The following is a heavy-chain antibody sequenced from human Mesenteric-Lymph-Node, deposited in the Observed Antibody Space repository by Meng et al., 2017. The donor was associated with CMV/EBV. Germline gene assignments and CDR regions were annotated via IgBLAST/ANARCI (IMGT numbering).Heavy chain of an antibody. J-gene: IGHJ4*02. CDR3: AREIKLASDY. Sequence: ASVKVSCKASGYTFTDYYMHWVRQATGQGLEWMGWINPNNGGTNYAQKFQGRVTMTRDTSISTAYMELSRLTSDDTAVYYCAREIKLASDYWGQGTLVTVSS. CDR2: INPNNGGT. D-gene: IGHD1-1*01. CDR1: GYTFTDYY. V-gene: IGHV1-2*02.